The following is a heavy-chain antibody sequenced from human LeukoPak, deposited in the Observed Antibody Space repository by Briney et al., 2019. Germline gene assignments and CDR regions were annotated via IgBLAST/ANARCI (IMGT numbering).Heavy chain of an antibody. D-gene: IGHD6-13*01. V-gene: IGHV3-48*01. CDR3: ARDNDPYSSSWYRPLWGWFDP. Sequence: QTGGSLRLSCAASGFTFSSYSMNWVRQAPGKGLEWVSYISSSSSTIYYADSVKGRFTISRDNAKNSLYLQMNSLRAEDTAVYYCARDNDPYSSSWYRPLWGWFDPWGQGTLVTVSS. CDR2: ISSSSSTI. CDR1: GFTFSSYS. J-gene: IGHJ5*02.